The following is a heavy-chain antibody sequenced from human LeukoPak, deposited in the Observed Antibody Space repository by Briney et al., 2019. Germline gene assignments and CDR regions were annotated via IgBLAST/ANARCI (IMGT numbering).Heavy chain of an antibody. D-gene: IGHD5-12*01. V-gene: IGHV4-59*01. CDR1: GGSISSYY. J-gene: IGHJ4*02. CDR2: IYYSGST. CDR3: ARGIVATEYYFDY. Sequence: SETLSLTWTVSGGSISSYYWSWIRQPPGKGLEWIGYIYYSGSTNYNPSLKSRVTISVDTSKNQFSLKLSSVTAADTAVYYCARGIVATEYYFDYWGQGTLVTVSS.